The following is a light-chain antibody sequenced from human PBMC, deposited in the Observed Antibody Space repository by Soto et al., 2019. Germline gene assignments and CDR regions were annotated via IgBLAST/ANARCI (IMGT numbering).Light chain of an antibody. CDR3: QQYHNWPIT. V-gene: IGKV3-15*01. Sequence: ARTQSPGTLSVSPGERATLSCRASQSVSSNLAWYQQKPGQAPRLLIYDASIRATGFPARFSGSGSGTEFTLTISSLQSEDFAVYYCQQYHNWPITFGQGTRLEIK. J-gene: IGKJ5*01. CDR1: QSVSSN. CDR2: DAS.